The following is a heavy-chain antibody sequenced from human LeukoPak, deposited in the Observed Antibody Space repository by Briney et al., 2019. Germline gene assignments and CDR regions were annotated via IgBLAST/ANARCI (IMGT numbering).Heavy chain of an antibody. CDR1: GYTFTSYC. CDR3: ARFSKITMVRGPLAAFDY. D-gene: IGHD3-10*01. CDR2: INPSGGST. J-gene: IGHJ4*02. Sequence: GASVKVSCKASGYTFTSYCMHWVRQAPGQGLEWMGIINPSGGSTSYAQKFQGRVTMTRDMSTSTVYMELSSLRSEDTAVYYCARFSKITMVRGPLAAFDYWGQGTLVTVSS. V-gene: IGHV1-46*01.